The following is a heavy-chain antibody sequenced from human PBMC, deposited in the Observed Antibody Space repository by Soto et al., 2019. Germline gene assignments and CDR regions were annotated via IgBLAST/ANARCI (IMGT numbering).Heavy chain of an antibody. D-gene: IGHD1-26*01. J-gene: IGHJ4*02. CDR1: GGTIRSWD. CDR3: ARRYGSAIDY. CDR2: IYYSGST. V-gene: IGHV4-59*08. Sequence: SETLSLTCTVSGGTIRSWDWSWIRQPPGKGLEWIGYIYYSGSTNCNPSLKSRVTISVDTSKNQFSLKLSSVTAADTAVYYCARRYGSAIDYWGQGTLVTVSS.